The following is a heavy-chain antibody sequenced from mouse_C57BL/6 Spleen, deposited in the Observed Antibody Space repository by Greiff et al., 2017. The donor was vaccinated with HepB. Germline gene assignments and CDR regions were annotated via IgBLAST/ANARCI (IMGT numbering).Heavy chain of an antibody. V-gene: IGHV5-16*01. CDR3: ARDHYGSFDY. CDR1: GFTFSDYY. J-gene: IGHJ2*01. CDR2: INYDGSST. Sequence: EVQLVESEGGLVQPGSSMKLSCTASGFTFSDYYMAWVRQVPEKGLEWVTNINYDGSSTYYLDSLKSRFIISRDNAKNILYLQMSSLKSEDTATYYCARDHYGSFDYWGQGTTLTVSS. D-gene: IGHD1-1*01.